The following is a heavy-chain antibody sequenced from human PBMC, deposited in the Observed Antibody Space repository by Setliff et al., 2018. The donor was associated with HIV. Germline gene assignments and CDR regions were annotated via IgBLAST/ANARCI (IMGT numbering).Heavy chain of an antibody. D-gene: IGHD5-12*01. CDR1: GDSISTDY. CDR2: IYNSAST. CDR3: VPEGRRDGYKSLAY. Sequence: PSETLSLTCTVSGDSISTDYWTWIRQPPGKGLEWIGYIYNSASTSYNPSLKSRVTISRDNSKNMIYLQMSSLRIEDTAVYYCVPEGRRDGYKSLAYWGQGTLVTVSS. V-gene: IGHV4-59*01. J-gene: IGHJ4*02.